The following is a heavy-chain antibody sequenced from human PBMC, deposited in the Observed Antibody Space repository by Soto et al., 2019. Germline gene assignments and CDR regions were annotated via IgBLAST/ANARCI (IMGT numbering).Heavy chain of an antibody. CDR2: ISYDGSNK. D-gene: IGHD6-19*01. Sequence: QVQLVESGGGVVQPGRSLRLSCAASGFTFSSYGMHWVRQAPGKGLEWVAVISYDGSNKYYADSVKGRFTISRDNSKNTLYLQMNSLRAEDTAVYYCAKETEQWLAIPYSFDYWGQGTLVTVSS. CDR1: GFTFSSYG. J-gene: IGHJ4*02. CDR3: AKETEQWLAIPYSFDY. V-gene: IGHV3-30*18.